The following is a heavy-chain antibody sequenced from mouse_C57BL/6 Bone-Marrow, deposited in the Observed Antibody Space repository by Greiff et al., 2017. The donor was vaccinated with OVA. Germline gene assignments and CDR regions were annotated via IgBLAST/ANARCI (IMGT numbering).Heavy chain of an antibody. CDR3: ARHYDYAWFAY. V-gene: IGHV5-6*02. CDR1: GFTFSSYG. CDR2: ISSGGSYT. D-gene: IGHD2-4*01. J-gene: IGHJ3*01. Sequence: DVKLVESGGDLVKPGGSLKLSCAASGFTFSSYGMSWVRQTPDKRLEWVATISSGGSYTYYPDSVKGRFTISRDTAKNTLYLQISSLKSEDTAMYFCARHYDYAWFAYWGQGTRVTVSA.